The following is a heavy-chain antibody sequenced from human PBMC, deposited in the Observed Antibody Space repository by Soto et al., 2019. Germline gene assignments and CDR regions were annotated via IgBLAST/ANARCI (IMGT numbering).Heavy chain of an antibody. Sequence: GGSLRLSCAASGFTFSSYAMHWVRQAPGKGLEWVAVISDDGSNKYYADSVKGRFTISRDNSKNTLYLQMNSLRAEDTAVYYCARADSSGYYYKFDYWGQGTLVTVSS. J-gene: IGHJ4*02. CDR3: ARADSSGYYYKFDY. CDR2: ISDDGSNK. V-gene: IGHV3-30-3*01. CDR1: GFTFSSYA. D-gene: IGHD3-22*01.